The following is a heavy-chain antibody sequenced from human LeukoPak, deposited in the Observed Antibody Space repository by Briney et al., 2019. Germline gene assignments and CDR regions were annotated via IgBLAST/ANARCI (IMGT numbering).Heavy chain of an antibody. V-gene: IGHV4-59*08. D-gene: IGHD6-13*01. CDR2: IYHSGST. Sequence: SQTLSLTCTVSGGSLTSDFWTWIRQPPGKGLEWIGYIYHSGSTKYNPSLKSRVTISVDTSKNQFSLRLASVTAADTAVYYCARHVGYSTSGFPPAHFDYWGQGTLVTVSS. CDR1: GGSLTSDF. J-gene: IGHJ4*02. CDR3: ARHVGYSTSGFPPAHFDY.